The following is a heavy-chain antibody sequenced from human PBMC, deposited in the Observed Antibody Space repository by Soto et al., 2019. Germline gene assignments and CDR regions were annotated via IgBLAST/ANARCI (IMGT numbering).Heavy chain of an antibody. J-gene: IGHJ4*02. Sequence: SVKVSCKASGGTFSSYAISWVRQAPGQGLEWMGGIIPIFGTANYAQKFQGRVTITADESTSTAYMELSSLRSEDTAVYYCARDREAAYYYDILTGRFDYWGQGTLVTVSS. V-gene: IGHV1-69*13. D-gene: IGHD3-9*01. CDR2: IIPIFGTA. CDR1: GGTFSSYA. CDR3: ARDREAAYYYDILTGRFDY.